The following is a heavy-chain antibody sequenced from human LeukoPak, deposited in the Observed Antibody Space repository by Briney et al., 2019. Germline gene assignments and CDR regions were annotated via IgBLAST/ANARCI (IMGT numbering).Heavy chain of an antibody. V-gene: IGHV4-34*01. CDR3: ARDIRPLEWLSGPANYYYGMDV. CDR1: GGSFSGYY. Sequence: PSETLSLTCAVYGGSFSGYYWSWIRQPPGKGLEWIGEINHSGSTNYNPSLKSRVTISVDTSKYQFSLKLSSVTAADTAVYYCARDIRPLEWLSGPANYYYGMDVWGQGTTVTVSS. D-gene: IGHD3-3*01. CDR2: INHSGST. J-gene: IGHJ6*02.